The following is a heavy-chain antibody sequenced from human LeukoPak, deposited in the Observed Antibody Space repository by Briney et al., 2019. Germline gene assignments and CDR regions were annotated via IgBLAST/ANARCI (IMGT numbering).Heavy chain of an antibody. CDR2: IYYSGST. CDR1: GGSVSSGSYY. V-gene: IGHV4-61*01. D-gene: IGHD2-21*02. CDR3: ARERVTAIRGYDY. Sequence: SETLSLTRTVSGGSVSSGSYYWSWIRQPPGKGLEWIGYIYYSGSTNYNPSLKSRVTISVDTSKNQFSLKLSSVTAADTAVYYCARERVTAIRGYDYWGQGTLVTVSS. J-gene: IGHJ4*02.